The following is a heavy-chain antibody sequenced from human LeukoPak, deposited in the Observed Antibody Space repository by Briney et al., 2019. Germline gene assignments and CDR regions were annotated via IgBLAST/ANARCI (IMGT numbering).Heavy chain of an antibody. CDR3: ARGPIYLWIYSGMYV. CDR2: IRSKAYGETT. Sequence: GGSLRLSCTASGFSTGDHAMTWVRQAPGKGLEWVGFIRSKAYGETTEYAASVKDRFTISRDDSRNTVNLQMNSLKAEDTAVYYCARGPIYLWIYSGMYVWGQGTTVTVSS. CDR1: GFSTGDHA. J-gene: IGHJ6*02. V-gene: IGHV3-49*04. D-gene: IGHD2-21*01.